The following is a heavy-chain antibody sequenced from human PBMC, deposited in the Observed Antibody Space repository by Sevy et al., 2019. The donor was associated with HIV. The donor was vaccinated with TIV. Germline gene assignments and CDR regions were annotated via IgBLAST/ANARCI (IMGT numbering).Heavy chain of an antibody. CDR2: TTSDGNST. Sequence: GGSLRLSCAASGFTFSRDWMHWVRQAPGKGLVWVSLTTSDGNSTAYADSVKGRFTISRDNASSTLYLQMKSLRAEDTDVYYCVRDRAANGYDIDYWGQGNLVTVSS. V-gene: IGHV3-74*01. CDR3: VRDRAANGYDIDY. J-gene: IGHJ4*02. D-gene: IGHD5-12*01. CDR1: GFTFSRDW.